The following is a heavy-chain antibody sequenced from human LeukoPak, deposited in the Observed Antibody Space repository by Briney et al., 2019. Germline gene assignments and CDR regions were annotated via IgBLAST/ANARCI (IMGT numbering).Heavy chain of an antibody. CDR1: GFTITAYA. CDR3: ARGYYYSYYMDV. CDR2: IGITSEYI. J-gene: IGHJ6*03. Sequence: GGSLRLSCAASGFTITAYAMSWVRQSPGKGLEWVSGIGITSEYIHYADSVKGRFTISRDNSKNTVYLEMSSLRAEDTAVYYCARGYYYSYYMDVWGKGTTVTVSS. V-gene: IGHV3-23*01.